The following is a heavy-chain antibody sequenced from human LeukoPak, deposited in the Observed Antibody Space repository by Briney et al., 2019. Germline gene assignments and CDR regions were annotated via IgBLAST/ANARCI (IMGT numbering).Heavy chain of an antibody. CDR3: ARDGYCSSTSCWAMYYYYGMDV. V-gene: IGHV3-21*01. CDR2: ISSSSSYI. J-gene: IGHJ6*04. D-gene: IGHD2-2*03. CDR1: GFTFSSYS. Sequence: GGSLRLSCAASGFTFSSYSMNWVRQAPGKGLEWVSSISSSSSYIYYADSVNGRFTISRDNAKNSLYLQMNSLRAEDTAVYYCARDGYCSSTSCWAMYYYYGMDVWGKGTTVTVSS.